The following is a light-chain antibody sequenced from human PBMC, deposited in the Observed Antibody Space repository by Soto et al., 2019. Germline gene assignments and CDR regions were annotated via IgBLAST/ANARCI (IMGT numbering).Light chain of an antibody. CDR2: EGS. J-gene: IGLJ2*01. V-gene: IGLV2-23*01. CDR1: SRDVGRYNL. CDR3: CSYAGGSTSVV. Sequence: QSALTQPASVSGSPGQSITISCTGTSRDVGRYNLVSWYQQHPGKAPKLMIYEGSKRPSGVSNRFSGSKSGNTASLTIPGLPAEDEAGYYCCSYAGGSTSVVFGGGTKLTVL.